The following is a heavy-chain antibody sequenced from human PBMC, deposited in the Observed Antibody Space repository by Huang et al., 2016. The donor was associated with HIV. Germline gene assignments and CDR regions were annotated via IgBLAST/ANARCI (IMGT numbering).Heavy chain of an antibody. V-gene: IGHV5-51*01. J-gene: IGHJ4*02. CDR2: IFPDDSDT. D-gene: IGHD6-6*01. Sequence: VQLVQSGAEVKKPGESLKISCKGSGYSFSGYWIAWVRQMPGKGLEWMGIIFPDDSDTTYSPSFEGQVTISADKSIGTAYLQWSSLKASDTAMYYCARRFSSSSGYFDYWGQGSLVTVSS. CDR1: GYSFSGYW. CDR3: ARRFSSSSGYFDY.